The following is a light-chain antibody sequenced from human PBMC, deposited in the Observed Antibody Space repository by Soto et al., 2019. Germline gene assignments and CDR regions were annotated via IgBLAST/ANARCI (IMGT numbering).Light chain of an antibody. CDR1: QIVYAD. CDR3: QQYNNWPQYT. CDR2: SAS. J-gene: IGKJ2*01. Sequence: IVMTQSPATLSVSPGEKATLSCRASQIVYADLAWYQQKPGQPPRLLIYSASTRAAGVPARFSGSGYGTEFTLTISSLESEDFGVYFCQQYNNWPQYTFGQGTKVHIK. V-gene: IGKV3-15*01.